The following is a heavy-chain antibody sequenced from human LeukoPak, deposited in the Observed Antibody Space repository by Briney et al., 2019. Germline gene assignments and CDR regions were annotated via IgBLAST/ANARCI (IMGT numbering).Heavy chain of an antibody. CDR2: IYYSGST. J-gene: IGHJ5*02. Sequence: SETPSLTCTVSGGSISSGDYYWSWIRHPPGKGLEWIGYIYYSGSTYYNPSLKSRVTISVDTSKNQFSLKLSSVTAADTAVYYCARGKTYDYVWGSYRYRNWFDPWGQGTLVTVSS. CDR3: ARGKTYDYVWGSYRYRNWFDP. V-gene: IGHV4-30-4*01. D-gene: IGHD3-16*02. CDR1: GGSISSGDYY.